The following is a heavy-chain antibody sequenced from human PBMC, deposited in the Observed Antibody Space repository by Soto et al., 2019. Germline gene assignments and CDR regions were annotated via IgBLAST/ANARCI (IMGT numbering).Heavy chain of an antibody. Sequence: QVQLVQSGAEVKKPGSSVKVSCKASGGTFSSYAISWVRQAPGQGLAWMGGIIPISGTANYAQKFQVRVTITADESTGTAYTGLCSLRFEDTDVYYCPRSQGSSSSLEIYYYYDCGMDVWGKGNKVSVSS. V-gene: IGHV1-69*01. CDR1: GGTFSSYA. CDR2: IIPISGTA. J-gene: IGHJ6*04. D-gene: IGHD2-2*01. CDR3: PRSQGSSSSLEIYYYYDCGMDV.